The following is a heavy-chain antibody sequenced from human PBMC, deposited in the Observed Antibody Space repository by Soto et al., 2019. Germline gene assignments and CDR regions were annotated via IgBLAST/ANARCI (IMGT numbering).Heavy chain of an antibody. V-gene: IGHV4-38-2*01. CDR1: GYSISSGYY. CDR3: ASGGDDDSVWGSYGY. J-gene: IGHJ4*02. Sequence: SETLSLTCAVSGYSISSGYYWGWIRQPPGKGLEWIGSIYHSGSTYYNPSLKSRVTISLDTSKNQFSLNLSSVTAADTAVYYCASGGDDDSVWGSYGYWGQGTLVTV. D-gene: IGHD3-16*01. CDR2: IYHSGST.